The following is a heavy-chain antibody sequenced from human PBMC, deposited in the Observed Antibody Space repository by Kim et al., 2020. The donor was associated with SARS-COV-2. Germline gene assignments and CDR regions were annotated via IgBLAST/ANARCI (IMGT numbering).Heavy chain of an antibody. CDR1: GFTVSSNY. V-gene: IGHV3-53*01. Sequence: GGSLRLSCAASGFTVSSNYMSWFRQAPGKGQEWVSVIYSGGSTYHADSVKGRFTISRDNSENTLYLHMNSLRAEDTAVYYCARGLTTSADYWGQGTLVT. CDR2: IYSGGST. D-gene: IGHD1-1*01. J-gene: IGHJ4*02. CDR3: ARGLTTSADY.